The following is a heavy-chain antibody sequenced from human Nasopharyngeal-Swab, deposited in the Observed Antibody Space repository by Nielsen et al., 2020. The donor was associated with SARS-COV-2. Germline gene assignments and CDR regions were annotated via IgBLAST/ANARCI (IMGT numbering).Heavy chain of an antibody. V-gene: IGHV3-48*03. J-gene: IGHJ4*02. CDR2: ISSGGSTT. CDR3: ARDGVTTVPTGEDY. Sequence: WIRQPPGKGLEWVSYISSGGSTTHYADSVKGRFTISRDNAKSSLYLQMNSLRVEDTAVYYCARDGVTTVPTGEDYWGQGTLVTVSS. D-gene: IGHD4-17*01.